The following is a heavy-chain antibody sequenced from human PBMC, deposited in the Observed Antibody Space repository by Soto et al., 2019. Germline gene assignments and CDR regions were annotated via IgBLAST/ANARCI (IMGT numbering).Heavy chain of an antibody. Sequence: PSETLSLTCAVYGGSFSGYYWSWIRQPPGKGLEWIGEINHSGSTNYNPSLKSRVTISVDTSKNQFSLKLSSVTAADTAVYYCARVSGRRGITIFGVDPYYYYGMDVWGQGTTVTVSS. CDR3: ARVSGRRGITIFGVDPYYYYGMDV. CDR1: GGSFSGYY. V-gene: IGHV4-34*01. J-gene: IGHJ6*02. CDR2: INHSGST. D-gene: IGHD3-3*01.